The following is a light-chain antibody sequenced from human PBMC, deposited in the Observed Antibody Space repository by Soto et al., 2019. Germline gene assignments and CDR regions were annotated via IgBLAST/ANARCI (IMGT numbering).Light chain of an antibody. CDR3: QQYDNLPTWT. CDR2: DAS. Sequence: DIQMTQSPSSQSASVGDRVTITCQASQGISNYLNWYQQKPGKAPKLLIYDASNLETGVPSRFSGSGSGTDFTFTISSLQPEDIATYYCQQYDNLPTWTFGQGTKVEIK. V-gene: IGKV1-33*01. CDR1: QGISNY. J-gene: IGKJ1*01.